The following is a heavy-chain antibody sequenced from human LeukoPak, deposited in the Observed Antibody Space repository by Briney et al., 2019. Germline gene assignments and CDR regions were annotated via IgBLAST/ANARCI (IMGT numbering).Heavy chain of an antibody. D-gene: IGHD2-15*01. CDR1: LFTFIDYY. CDR2: ISSSGSNR. J-gene: IGHJ4*02. Sequence: GGCLRLSRAASLFTFIDYYMSWIRQAPGKGVEWVSYISSSGSNRYYTDSEKGPFTISRDNAKNSLYLQMNSLRAEDTAVYYCAGTLGYCSGGSCSDWGQGNVVTVSA. V-gene: IGHV3-11*01. CDR3: AGTLGYCSGGSCSD.